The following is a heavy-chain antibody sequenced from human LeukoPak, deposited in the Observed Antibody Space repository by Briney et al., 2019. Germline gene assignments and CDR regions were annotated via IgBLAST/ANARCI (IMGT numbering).Heavy chain of an antibody. D-gene: IGHD3-22*01. V-gene: IGHV3-49*04. CDR1: GFTFGYYA. CDR3: TRVSELTKYYYDSSGYYQNFDY. Sequence: GGSLRLSCTASGFTFGYYAMSWVRQAPGKGLEWVGFIRSKAYGGTTEYAASVKGRFTISRDDSKSIAYLQMNSLKTEDTAVYYCTRVSELTKYYYDSSGYYQNFDYWGQGTLVTVSS. J-gene: IGHJ4*02. CDR2: IRSKAYGGTT.